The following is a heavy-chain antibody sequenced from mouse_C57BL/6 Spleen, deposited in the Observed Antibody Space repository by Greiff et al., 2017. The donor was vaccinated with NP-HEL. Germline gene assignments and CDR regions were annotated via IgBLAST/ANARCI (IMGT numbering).Heavy chain of an antibody. V-gene: IGHV1-47*01. CDR3: ARAWNYYGSSYPAWFAY. D-gene: IGHD1-1*01. CDR1: GYTFTTYP. Sequence: QVQLKQSGAELVKPGASVKMSCKASGYTFTTYPIEWMKQNHGKSLEWIGNFHPYNDDTKYNEKFKGKATLTVEKSSSTVYLELSRLTSDDSAVYYCARAWNYYGSSYPAWFAYWGQGTLVTVSA. J-gene: IGHJ3*01. CDR2: FHPYNDDT.